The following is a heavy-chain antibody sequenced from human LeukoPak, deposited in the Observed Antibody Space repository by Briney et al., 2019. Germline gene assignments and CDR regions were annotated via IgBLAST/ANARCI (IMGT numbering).Heavy chain of an antibody. CDR3: AKEGGGGGGSGSCAGHDAFDI. J-gene: IGHJ3*02. Sequence: GGSLRLSCAASGFTFSSYAMSWVRQAPGKGLEWVSAISGSGGSTYYADSVKGRFTISRDNSKNTLYLQMNSLRAADTAVYYCAKEGGGGGGSGSCAGHDAFDIWGQGTMVTVSS. D-gene: IGHD1-26*01. CDR1: GFTFSSYA. CDR2: ISGSGGST. V-gene: IGHV3-23*01.